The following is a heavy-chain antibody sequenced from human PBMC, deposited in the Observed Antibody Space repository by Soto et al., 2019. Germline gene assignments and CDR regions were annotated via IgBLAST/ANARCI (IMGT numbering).Heavy chain of an antibody. J-gene: IGHJ4*02. Sequence: QGLEWMGWINPNSGDTNYAQKFQGWVTMTRDTSISTAYMELSRLGSGDTAVYYCGRDYCSGGTCHYFDYSGQRPPVTVSS. V-gene: IGHV1-2*04. CDR2: INPNSGDT. D-gene: IGHD2-15*01. CDR3: GRDYCSGGTCHYFDY.